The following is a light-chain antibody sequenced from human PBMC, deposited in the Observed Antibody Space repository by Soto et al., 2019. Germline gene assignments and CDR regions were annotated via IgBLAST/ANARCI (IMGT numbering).Light chain of an antibody. J-gene: IGKJ1*01. CDR2: AAS. CDR1: QDIQNA. V-gene: IGKV1-17*01. Sequence: DIQMTQSPSSLSASVGDRVTITCRASQDIQNALGWYQQKPGKAPKRLIYAASSLQSGVPSRFSGSRSGTAFTLTISSLQPEDFATYYCLQHDSNVWTFGQGTKVEIK. CDR3: LQHDSNVWT.